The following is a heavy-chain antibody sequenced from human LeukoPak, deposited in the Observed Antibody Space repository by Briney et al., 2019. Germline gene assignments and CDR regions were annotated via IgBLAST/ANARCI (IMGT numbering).Heavy chain of an antibody. Sequence: GESLTLSCVASRFIFSHYGMHWVRQVPGKGLEWLSVIWNDGSSQFYAASVKGRFTISRDNSQNTVYLQMNNVRAEDTAVYYCAKDAQRGFDYSNSLEKWGQGTLVIVSS. CDR2: IWNDGSSQ. V-gene: IGHV3-33*06. CDR3: AKDAQRGFDYSNSLEK. J-gene: IGHJ4*02. CDR1: RFIFSHYG. D-gene: IGHD4-11*01.